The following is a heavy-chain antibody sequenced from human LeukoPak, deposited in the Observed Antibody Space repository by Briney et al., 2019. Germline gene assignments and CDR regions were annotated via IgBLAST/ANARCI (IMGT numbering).Heavy chain of an antibody. CDR1: GFTFSSYG. D-gene: IGHD5-12*01. J-gene: IGHJ4*02. Sequence: PGGSLRLSXAASGFTFSSYGMHWVRQAPAKGLEGGAVIWYDGSNKYYADSVKGRFTISRDNSKNTLYLQMNSLRAEDTAVYYCAKDYGPDSIVATTADYWGQGTLVTVSS. CDR3: AKDYGPDSIVATTADY. V-gene: IGHV3-33*06. CDR2: IWYDGSNK.